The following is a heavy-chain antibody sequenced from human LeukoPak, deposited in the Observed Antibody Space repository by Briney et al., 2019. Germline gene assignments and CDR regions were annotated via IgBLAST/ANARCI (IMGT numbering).Heavy chain of an antibody. J-gene: IGHJ3*02. CDR1: GFTFSSYW. D-gene: IGHD6-19*01. CDR2: IKQDGSEK. Sequence: PGGSLRLSCAASGFTFSSYWMSWVRQAPGKGLEWVANIKQDGSEKYYVDSVKGRFTISRDNAKKSVFLQMNSLRAEDTAVYYCARDTQGSGPYDAFDMWGQGTMVTVSS. V-gene: IGHV3-7*01. CDR3: ARDTQGSGPYDAFDM.